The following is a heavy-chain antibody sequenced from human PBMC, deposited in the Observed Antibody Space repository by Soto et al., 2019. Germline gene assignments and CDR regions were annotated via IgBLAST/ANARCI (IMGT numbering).Heavy chain of an antibody. V-gene: IGHV1-18*04. Sequence: ASVKVSCKASGYTFSSYGFSWVRQAPGQRPEWMGWISTWRDDKRDAQKFRDRVTMTTDTSTSTAYMQLRSLRSDDTAVYYCARHQGGWNYPTKNYYYYGMDVWGQGTTVTVSS. CDR2: ISTWRDDK. CDR3: ARHQGGWNYPTKNYYYYGMDV. D-gene: IGHD1-7*01. J-gene: IGHJ6*02. CDR1: GYTFSSYG.